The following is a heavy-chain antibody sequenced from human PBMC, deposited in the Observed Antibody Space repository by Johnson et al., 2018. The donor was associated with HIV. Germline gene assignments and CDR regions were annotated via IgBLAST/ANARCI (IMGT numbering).Heavy chain of an antibody. D-gene: IGHD2-15*01. V-gene: IGHV3-11*04. CDR2: ISSSASTI. Sequence: QVQLVESGGGLVQPGGSLRLSCAASGFTFSDYYMSWIRQPPGKGLEWVSYISSSASTIYYADSVRGRFAISRDNVKNSLYLQMNSLRAEDTAVYYCARERINDGFDIWGQGTMVTVSS. CDR3: ARERINDGFDI. CDR1: GFTFSDYY. J-gene: IGHJ3*02.